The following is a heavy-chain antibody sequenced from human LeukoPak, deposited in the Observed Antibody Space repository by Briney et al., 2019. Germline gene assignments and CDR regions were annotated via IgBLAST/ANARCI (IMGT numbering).Heavy chain of an antibody. CDR1: GGSISSYY. J-gene: IGHJ4*02. D-gene: IGHD6-19*01. Sequence: SETLSLTCTVSGGSISSYYWSWIRQPPGKGLEWIGYIYYSGSTNYNPSLKSRVTISVDTSKNQFSLKLSSVTAADTAVFYCARSIGSIAVAVYFDYWGQGTLVTVSS. CDR3: ARSIGSIAVAVYFDY. CDR2: IYYSGST. V-gene: IGHV4-59*12.